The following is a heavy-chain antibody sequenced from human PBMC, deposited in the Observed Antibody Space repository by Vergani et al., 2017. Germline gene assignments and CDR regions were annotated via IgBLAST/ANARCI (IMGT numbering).Heavy chain of an antibody. CDR3: ARDHSITIFGVVITNWFDP. CDR2: IWYDGSNK. CDR1: GFTFSSYG. J-gene: IGHJ5*02. D-gene: IGHD3-3*01. Sequence: VQLVESGGGLVQPGGSLRLSCAASGFTFSSYGMHWVRQAPGKGLEWVAVIWYDGSNKYYADSVKGRFTISRDNSKNTLYLQMNSLRAEDTAVYYCARDHSITIFGVVITNWFDPWGQGTLVTVSS. V-gene: IGHV3-33*01.